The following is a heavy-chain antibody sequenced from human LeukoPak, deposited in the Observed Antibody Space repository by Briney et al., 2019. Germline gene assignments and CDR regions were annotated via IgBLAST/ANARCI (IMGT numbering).Heavy chain of an antibody. V-gene: IGHV3-48*03. D-gene: IGHD7-27*01. Sequence: PGGSLRLSCAASGFTFSSYEMNWVRQAPGKGLEWVSYISSSGSTIYYADSVKGRFTISRDNAKNSLYLQMNSLRAEDTAVYYCAREKSWGAVDYWGQGTLVTVSS. CDR2: ISSSGSTI. CDR3: AREKSWGAVDY. J-gene: IGHJ4*02. CDR1: GFTFSSYE.